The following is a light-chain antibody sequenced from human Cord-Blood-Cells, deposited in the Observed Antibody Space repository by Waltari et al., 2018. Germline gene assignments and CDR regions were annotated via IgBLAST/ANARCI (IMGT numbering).Light chain of an antibody. V-gene: IGLV3-19*01. CDR2: GKN. CDR3: NSRDSSGNHYV. Sequence: PVLVIYGKNNRPSGIPDRFSGSSSGNTASLTITGAQAEDEADYYCNSRDSSGNHYVFGTGTKVTVL. J-gene: IGLJ1*01.